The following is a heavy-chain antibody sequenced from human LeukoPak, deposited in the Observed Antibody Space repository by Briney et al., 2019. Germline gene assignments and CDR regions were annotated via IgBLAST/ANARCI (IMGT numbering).Heavy chain of an antibody. CDR1: GFTFRNYA. V-gene: IGHV3-23*01. J-gene: IGHJ4*02. D-gene: IGHD6-19*01. Sequence: PGGSLRLSCAASGFTFRNYAMTWVRQAPGKGLEWVSTISNSGGSTYYADSVKGRFTISRDNSKNTLYLQMNSLRAEDTAVYFCASGWYYFDYWGQGTLVTASS. CDR3: ASGWYYFDY. CDR2: ISNSGGST.